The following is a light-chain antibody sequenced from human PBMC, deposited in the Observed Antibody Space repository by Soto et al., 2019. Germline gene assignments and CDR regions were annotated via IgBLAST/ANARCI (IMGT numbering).Light chain of an antibody. CDR1: SSGIRDYNY. Sequence: QSVLTQPASVSGSPGQSITISCTGTSSGIRDYNYVSWYQQLPGNAPKLIMYEVSNRPSGISNRFSGSKSGNTASLTISGRQAEYEADYYCSSKSPDFFGTGTKLTVL. V-gene: IGLV2-14*01. CDR3: SSKSPDF. CDR2: EVS. J-gene: IGLJ1*01.